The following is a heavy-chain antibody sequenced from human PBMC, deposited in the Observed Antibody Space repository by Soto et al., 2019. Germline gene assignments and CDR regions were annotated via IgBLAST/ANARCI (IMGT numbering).Heavy chain of an antibody. CDR1: GGSFGGYY. D-gene: IGHD6-13*01. J-gene: IGHJ4*02. V-gene: IGHV4-34*01. Sequence: SETLSLTCAVYGGSFGGYYWSWIRQPPGKGLEWIGEINHSGSTYYNPSLKSRVTISVDRSKNQFSLKLSSVTAADTAVYYCAREIRSSFYFDYWGQGTLVTVSS. CDR2: INHSGST. CDR3: AREIRSSFYFDY.